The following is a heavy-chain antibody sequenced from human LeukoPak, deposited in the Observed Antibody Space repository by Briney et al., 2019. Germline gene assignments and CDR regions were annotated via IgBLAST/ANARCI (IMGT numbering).Heavy chain of an antibody. D-gene: IGHD3-9*01. V-gene: IGHV5-51*01. CDR2: IYPGDSDT. CDR3: ARRIRYYDILTGYPDYYYYYGMDV. CDR1: GYSFTSYW. Sequence: GESLKISCEGSGYSFTSYWIAWVRQMPGKGLEWMGIIYPGDSDTRYSPSFQGQVTISADKSISTAYLQWSSLKASDTAMYYCARRIRYYDILTGYPDYYYYYGMDVWGQGTTITVSS. J-gene: IGHJ6*02.